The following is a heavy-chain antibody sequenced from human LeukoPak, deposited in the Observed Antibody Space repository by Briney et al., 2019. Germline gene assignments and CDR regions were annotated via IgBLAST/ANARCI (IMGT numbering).Heavy chain of an antibody. V-gene: IGHV3-21*01. CDR3: ASFYDLNDAFDI. J-gene: IGHJ3*02. D-gene: IGHD5/OR15-5a*01. Sequence: GGSLRLSCAASGFTFSSYAMYWVRQAPGKGLEWVSSISSSSSYIYYADSVKGRFTISRDNAKNSLYLQMNSLRAEDTAVYYCASFYDLNDAFDIWGQGTMVTVSS. CDR1: GFTFSSYA. CDR2: ISSSSSYI.